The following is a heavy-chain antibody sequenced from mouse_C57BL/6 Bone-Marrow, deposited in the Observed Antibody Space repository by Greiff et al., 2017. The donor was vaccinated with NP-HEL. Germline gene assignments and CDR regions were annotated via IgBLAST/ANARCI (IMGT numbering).Heavy chain of an antibody. CDR2: INPYNGGT. Sequence: VQLQQSGPVLAKPGASVKMSCKASGYTFTDYYMNWVKQSHGKSLEWIGVINPYNGGTSYNQKFKGKATLTVDKSSSTAYMELNSLTSEDSAVYYCARRATVAYWGQGTTLTVSS. CDR1: GYTFTDYY. J-gene: IGHJ2*01. CDR3: ARRATVAY. V-gene: IGHV1-19*01. D-gene: IGHD1-1*01.